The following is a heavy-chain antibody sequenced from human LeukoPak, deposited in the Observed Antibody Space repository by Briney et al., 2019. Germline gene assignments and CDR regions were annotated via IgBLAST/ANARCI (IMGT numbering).Heavy chain of an antibody. CDR2: IYYSGGT. CDR3: ARGSSPWPFDY. J-gene: IGHJ4*02. Sequence: SATLSLTCTVSGGSISSYYWSWIRQPPGKGLEWIGYIYYSGGTNYNPSLKSRVTISVDTSKNQFSLKLSSVTAADTAVYYCARGSSPWPFDYWGQGTLVTVSS. CDR1: GGSISSYY. D-gene: IGHD6-6*01. V-gene: IGHV4-59*01.